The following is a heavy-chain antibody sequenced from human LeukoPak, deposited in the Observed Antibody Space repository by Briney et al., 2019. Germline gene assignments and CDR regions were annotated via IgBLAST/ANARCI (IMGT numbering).Heavy chain of an antibody. CDR2: INHSGRT. J-gene: IGHJ4*02. CDR1: GGSFSGYY. V-gene: IGHV4-34*01. Sequence: PSETLSLTCAVYGGSFSGYYWSWIRQPPGKGLEWIGEINHSGRTNYNPSLKSRVTISVDTSKNQFSLKLSSVTAADTAVYYCARGSLFIAYWGQGTLVTVSS. CDR3: ARGSLFIAY. D-gene: IGHD3-16*02.